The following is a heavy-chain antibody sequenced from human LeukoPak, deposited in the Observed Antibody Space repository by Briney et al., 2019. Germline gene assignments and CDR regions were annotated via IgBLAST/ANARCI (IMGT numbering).Heavy chain of an antibody. CDR1: GFSLSTNGVG. Sequence: ESGPTLVNPTQTLTLTCTFSGFSLSTNGVGVGWIRQPPGKALEWLALLYWNDYKYYSPSLKSRLSITRDTSKNQVVLTLTNMDPVDTATYFCAHSRTSAWPTPHNYFDPWGQGTLVTVSS. J-gene: IGHJ5*02. CDR2: LYWNDYK. V-gene: IGHV2-5*01. CDR3: AHSRTSAWPTPHNYFDP. D-gene: IGHD6-19*01.